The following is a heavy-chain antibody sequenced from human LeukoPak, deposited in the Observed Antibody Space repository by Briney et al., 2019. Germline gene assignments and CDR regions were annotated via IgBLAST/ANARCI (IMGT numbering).Heavy chain of an antibody. Sequence: GGSLRLSCAASGFTFSNAWMSWVRQAPGKGLEWVGRIKSKTDGGTTDYAAPVKGRFTVSRDDSKNTLYLQMNSLKAEDTAVYYCTSTPYYDILTGYYYYYYMDVWGKGTTVTISS. CDR2: IKSKTDGGTT. CDR1: GFTFSNAW. J-gene: IGHJ6*03. D-gene: IGHD3-9*01. CDR3: TSTPYYDILTGYYYYYYMDV. V-gene: IGHV3-15*01.